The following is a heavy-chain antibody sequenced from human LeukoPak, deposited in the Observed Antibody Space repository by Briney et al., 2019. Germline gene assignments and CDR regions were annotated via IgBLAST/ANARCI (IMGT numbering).Heavy chain of an antibody. V-gene: IGHV1-46*01. D-gene: IGHD3-22*01. CDR3: ARGPPLITMIVVVIPAGWFDP. CDR2: INPSGGST. CDR1: GYTFTGYY. Sequence: ASVKVSCKASGYTFTGYYMHWVRQAPGQGLEWMGIINPSGGSTSYAQKFQGRVTMTRDMSTSTVYMELSSLRSEDTAVYYCARGPPLITMIVVVIPAGWFDPWGQGTLVTVSS. J-gene: IGHJ5*02.